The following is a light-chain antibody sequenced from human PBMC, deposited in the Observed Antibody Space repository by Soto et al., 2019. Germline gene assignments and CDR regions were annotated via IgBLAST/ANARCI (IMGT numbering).Light chain of an antibody. Sequence: EIVLTQSPGTLSLSPGERATLSCRASQSVSFRYLAWYQQKPGQAFRLLIYGASSRAAGIPDRFSGSGSGTDFTLTISRLEPEDFAVYYCQQHGTSPSITFGHGTRLEIK. CDR3: QQHGTSPSIT. CDR1: QSVSFRY. CDR2: GAS. J-gene: IGKJ5*01. V-gene: IGKV3-20*01.